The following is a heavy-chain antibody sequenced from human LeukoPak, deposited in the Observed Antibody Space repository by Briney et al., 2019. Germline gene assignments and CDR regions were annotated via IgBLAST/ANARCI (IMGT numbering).Heavy chain of an antibody. D-gene: IGHD3-22*01. CDR3: ARYYYDSSGYYSVLFDY. J-gene: IGHJ4*02. Sequence: GASVKVSCKASGYTFTGYYMHWVRQAPGQGLEWMGWINPNSGGTNYAQKFQGRVTMTRGTSISTAYMELSRLRSDDTAVYYCARYYYDSSGYYSVLFDYWGQGTLVTVSS. V-gene: IGHV1-2*02. CDR2: INPNSGGT. CDR1: GYTFTGYY.